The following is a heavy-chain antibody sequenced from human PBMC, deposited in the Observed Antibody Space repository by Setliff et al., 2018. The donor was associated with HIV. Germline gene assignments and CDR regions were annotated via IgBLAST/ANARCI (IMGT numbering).Heavy chain of an antibody. CDR3: AREGARHYGSGRYHSWFDP. CDR2: LYYSGST. CDR1: GGSISSSSYF. V-gene: IGHV4-39*07. J-gene: IGHJ5*02. D-gene: IGHD3-10*01. Sequence: SETLSLTCTVSGGSISSSSYFWGWIRQPPGKGLEWIGSLYYSGSTYSNPSLKSRVTMSVDTSKNQFSLKLSSVTAADTAVYYCAREGARHYGSGRYHSWFDPWGQGTQVTVSS.